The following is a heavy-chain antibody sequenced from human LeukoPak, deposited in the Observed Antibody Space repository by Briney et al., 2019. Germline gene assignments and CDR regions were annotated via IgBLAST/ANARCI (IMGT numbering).Heavy chain of an antibody. CDR3: ARVQPYCSGGSCYYSAFDI. D-gene: IGHD2-15*01. Sequence: SETLSLTCAVYGGSFSGYYWSWIRQPPGKGLEWIGEINHSGSTNYNPSLKSRVTISVDTSKNQFSLKLSSVTAAATAVYYCARVQPYCSGGSCYYSAFDIWGQGTMVTVSS. V-gene: IGHV4-34*01. CDR2: INHSGST. J-gene: IGHJ3*02. CDR1: GGSFSGYY.